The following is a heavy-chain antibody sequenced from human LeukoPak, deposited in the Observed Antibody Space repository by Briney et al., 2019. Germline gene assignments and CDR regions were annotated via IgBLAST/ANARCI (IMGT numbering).Heavy chain of an antibody. V-gene: IGHV4-30-2*01. CDR1: GGSISSGSYY. D-gene: IGHD1-7*01. CDR3: ARGTGTTGNWFDP. Sequence: KASETLSLTCTVSGGSISSGSYYCSWIRQPPGRGLEWIGYIYHSGSTYYNPSLKSRVTISVDRSKNQFSLKLSSVTAADTAVYYCARGTGTTGNWFDPWGQGTLVTVSS. J-gene: IGHJ5*02. CDR2: IYHSGST.